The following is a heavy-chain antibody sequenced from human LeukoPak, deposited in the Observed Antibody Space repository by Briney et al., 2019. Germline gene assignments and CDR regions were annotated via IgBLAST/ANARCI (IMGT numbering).Heavy chain of an antibody. CDR3: ARATY. J-gene: IGHJ4*02. Sequence: PGGSLRLSCAASGFTFSSYAMHWVRQAPGKGPEWVAVISYDGSNKYYADSVKGRFTISRDNSKNTLYLQMNSLRAEDTAVYYCARATYWGQGTLVTVSS. CDR2: ISYDGSNK. CDR1: GFTFSSYA. V-gene: IGHV3-30-3*01.